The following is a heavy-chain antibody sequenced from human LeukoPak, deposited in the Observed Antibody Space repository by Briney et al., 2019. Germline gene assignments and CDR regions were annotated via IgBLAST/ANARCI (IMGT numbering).Heavy chain of an antibody. D-gene: IGHD6-13*01. CDR1: GYTFTGYY. V-gene: IGHV1-2*02. Sequence: GASVKVSCKASGYTFTGYYMHWVRQAPGQGLEWMGWINPNSGGTNYAQKFQGRVTMTRDTSISTAYMELSRLRSDDTAVYYCARALPSSWYFFDYWGQGTLVTVSS. CDR3: ARALPSSWYFFDY. CDR2: INPNSGGT. J-gene: IGHJ4*02.